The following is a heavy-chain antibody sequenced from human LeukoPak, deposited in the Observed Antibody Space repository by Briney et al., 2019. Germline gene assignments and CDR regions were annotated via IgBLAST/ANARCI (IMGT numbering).Heavy chain of an antibody. CDR1: GGSFSGYY. V-gene: IGHV4-34*01. Sequence: PSETLSLTCAVYGGSFSGYYWSWIRQPPGKGLEWIGEINHSGSTNYNPSLKSRVTISVDTSKNQFSLKLSSVTAADTAVYYCASGFYSNYYYGMDVWGQGTTVTVSS. D-gene: IGHD4-11*01. CDR2: INHSGST. J-gene: IGHJ6*02. CDR3: ASGFYSNYYYGMDV.